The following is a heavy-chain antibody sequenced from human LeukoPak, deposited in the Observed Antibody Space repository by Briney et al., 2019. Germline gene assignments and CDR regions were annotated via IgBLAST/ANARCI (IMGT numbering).Heavy chain of an antibody. CDR3: ARVLRYCSGGNCYSGGLGYMDV. V-gene: IGHV3-30*04. CDR2: ISFDGSNK. Sequence: GGSLRLSCAASGFTFSSYAMHWVRQAPGKGLEWVTIISFDGSNKYYADSVKGRFTISRDNAKNSLFLQMNSLRAEDTAVYYCARVLRYCSGGNCYSGGLGYMDVWGKGTTVTISS. D-gene: IGHD2-15*01. J-gene: IGHJ6*03. CDR1: GFTFSSYA.